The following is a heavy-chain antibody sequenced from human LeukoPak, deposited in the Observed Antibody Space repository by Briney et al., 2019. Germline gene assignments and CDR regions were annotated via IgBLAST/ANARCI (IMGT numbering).Heavy chain of an antibody. V-gene: IGHV4-38-2*02. CDR1: GYSISSGYY. CDR2: IYHSGST. J-gene: IGHJ6*03. Sequence: PSETLSLTCTVFGYSISSGYYWGWIRQPPGKGLEWIGSIYHSGSTYYNPSLKSRVTISVDTSKNQFSLKLSSVTAADTAVYYCARETRDPLDYYYMDVWGKGTTVTVSS. CDR3: ARETRDPLDYYYMDV. D-gene: IGHD1/OR15-1a*01.